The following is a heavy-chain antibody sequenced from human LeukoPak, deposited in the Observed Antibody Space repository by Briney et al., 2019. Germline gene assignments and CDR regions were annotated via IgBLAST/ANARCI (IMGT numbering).Heavy chain of an antibody. CDR1: GFTFTSYA. CDR2: ISGNGGAT. J-gene: IGHJ4*02. CDR3: AKATTAIVVDNFFDY. D-gene: IGHD3-22*01. V-gene: IGHV3-23*01. Sequence: GGSLRLSCAASGFTFTSYAMSWVRQAPGKGLEWVSAISGNGGATYYADSVKGRFTISRDISKNTLHLQMNSLRAEDTALYYCAKATTAIVVDNFFDYWGQGTLVSVSS.